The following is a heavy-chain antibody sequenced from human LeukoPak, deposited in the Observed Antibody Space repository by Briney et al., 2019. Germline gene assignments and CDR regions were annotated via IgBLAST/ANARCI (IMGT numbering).Heavy chain of an antibody. Sequence: GGSLRLSCAASGFIFRSYEMNWVRQPPGKGLEWVSYISAYDSTVYYADSVKGRFTISRDNNNNSLYLQMNSLRAEDTAVYYCARETNWKVFDPWGQGTLVTVSS. J-gene: IGHJ5*02. CDR2: ISAYDSTV. CDR1: GFIFRSYE. CDR3: ARETNWKVFDP. V-gene: IGHV3-48*03. D-gene: IGHD1-20*01.